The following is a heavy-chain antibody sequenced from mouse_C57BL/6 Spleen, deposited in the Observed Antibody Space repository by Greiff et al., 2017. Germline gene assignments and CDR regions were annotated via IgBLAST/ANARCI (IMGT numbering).Heavy chain of an antibody. CDR3: AREDYGNYFDY. CDR1: GYSFTDYN. J-gene: IGHJ2*01. Sequence: EVKVVESGPELVKPGASVKISCKASGYSFTDYNMNWVKQSNGKSLEWIGVINPNYGTTSYNQKFKGKATLTVDQSSSTAYMQLNSLTSEDSAVYYCAREDYGNYFDYWGQGTTLTVSS. CDR2: INPNYGTT. V-gene: IGHV1-39*01. D-gene: IGHD2-1*01.